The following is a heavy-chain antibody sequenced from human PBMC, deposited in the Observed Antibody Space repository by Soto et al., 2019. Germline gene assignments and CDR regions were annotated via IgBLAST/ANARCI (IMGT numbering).Heavy chain of an antibody. D-gene: IGHD5-12*01. CDR3: ARDRDGYNLGLPLDY. V-gene: IGHV1-18*01. CDR2: ISAYNGNT. Sequence: ASVKVSCKASGYTFTSYGISWVRQAPGQGLEWMGWISAYNGNTNYAQKLQGRVTMTTDTSTSTAYMELRSLRSDDTAVYYCARDRDGYNLGLPLDYWGQGTLVTVSS. CDR1: GYTFTSYG. J-gene: IGHJ4*02.